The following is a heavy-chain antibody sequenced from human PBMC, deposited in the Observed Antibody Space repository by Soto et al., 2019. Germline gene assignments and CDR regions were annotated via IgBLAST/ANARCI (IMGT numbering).Heavy chain of an antibody. D-gene: IGHD3-10*01. CDR1: GYTFTSYG. Sequence: QVQLVQSGAEVKKTGASVKVSCKASGYTFTSYGVSWVRQAPGQGLEWMGWISGYNGNTNYAQKLQGRVTMTTDTSTSTAYMERRSLRSDDTAVYYCARAGKYYYGSGSPYYYGMDVWGQGITVTVSS. CDR3: ARAGKYYYGSGSPYYYGMDV. J-gene: IGHJ6*02. CDR2: ISGYNGNT. V-gene: IGHV1-18*04.